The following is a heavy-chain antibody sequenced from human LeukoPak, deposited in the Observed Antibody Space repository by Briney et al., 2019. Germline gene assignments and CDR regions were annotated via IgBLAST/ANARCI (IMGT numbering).Heavy chain of an antibody. J-gene: IGHJ4*02. CDR1: GFTFSNYA. V-gene: IGHV3-23*01. Sequence: GGSLRLSCAVSGFTFSNYAMSWVRQAPGKGLEWVSGISGNGDSTYYAGSVKGRFTISRDNSKNTLSLQMNSPRAEDTAVYYCARAPYSSGWCDYWGQGTLVTVSS. CDR2: ISGNGDST. CDR3: ARAPYSSGWCDY. D-gene: IGHD6-19*01.